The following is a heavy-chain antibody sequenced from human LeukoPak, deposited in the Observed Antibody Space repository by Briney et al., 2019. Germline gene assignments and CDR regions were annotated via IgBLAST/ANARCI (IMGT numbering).Heavy chain of an antibody. V-gene: IGHV3-30*18. CDR2: ISYDGSNK. D-gene: IGHD3-3*01. Sequence: GGSLRLSCAASGFTFSSYGMHWVRQAPGKGLEWVAVISYDGSNKYYADSVKGRFTISRDNSKNTLYLQMNSLRAEDTAVYYCAKPPGTYHFWSPSDYWGQGTLVTVSS. CDR3: AKPPGTYHFWSPSDY. J-gene: IGHJ4*02. CDR1: GFTFSSYG.